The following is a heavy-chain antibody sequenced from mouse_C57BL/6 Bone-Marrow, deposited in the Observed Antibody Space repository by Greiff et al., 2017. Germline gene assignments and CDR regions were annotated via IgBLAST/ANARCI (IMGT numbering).Heavy chain of an antibody. D-gene: IGHD2-1*01. CDR3: PKDPIGNYNWYFDV. V-gene: IGHV3-6*01. CDR2: ISYDGSN. Sequence: EVQLQESGPGLVKPSQSLSLTCSVTGYSITSGYYWNWIRQFPGNKLEWMGYISYDGSNNYNPSLKNRISINRDTSKNQFFLKLNSVTTEDTATYYCPKDPIGNYNWYFDVWGTGTTVTVSS. J-gene: IGHJ1*03. CDR1: GYSITSGYY.